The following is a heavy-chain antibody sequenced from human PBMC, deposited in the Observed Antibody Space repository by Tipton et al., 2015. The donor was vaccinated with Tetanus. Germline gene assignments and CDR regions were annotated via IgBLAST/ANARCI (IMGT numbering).Heavy chain of an antibody. J-gene: IGHJ6*02. CDR2: TYDSGSI. CDR3: ARERYIHYGMDV. CDR1: GGSTSSGGYY. Sequence: TLSLTCIVSGGSTSSGGYYWSWIRQHPGKGLEGVGYTYDSGSIYYNPSLKSRVSISIDTSKNQVSLKLSSVTAADTAVYYCARERYIHYGMDVWGQGTTVTVSS. D-gene: IGHD1-1*01. V-gene: IGHV4-31*03.